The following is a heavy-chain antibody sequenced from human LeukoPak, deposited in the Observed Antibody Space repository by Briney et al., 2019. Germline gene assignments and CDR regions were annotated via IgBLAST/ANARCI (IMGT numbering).Heavy chain of an antibody. CDR1: GGSISSSSYY. V-gene: IGHV4-61*05. CDR2: IYYSGST. Sequence: SETLSLTCTVSGGSISSSSYYWGWIRQPPGKGLEWIGYIYYSGSTNYNPSLKSRVTISVDTSKNQFSLKLSSVTAADTAVYYCAGGYSYEVDYWGQGTLVTVSS. J-gene: IGHJ4*02. CDR3: AGGYSYEVDY. D-gene: IGHD5-18*01.